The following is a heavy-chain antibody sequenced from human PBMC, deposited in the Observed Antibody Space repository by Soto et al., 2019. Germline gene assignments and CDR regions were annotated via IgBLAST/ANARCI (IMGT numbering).Heavy chain of an antibody. D-gene: IGHD3-9*01. V-gene: IGHV3-33*08. CDR2: MWYDGSNK. J-gene: IGHJ6*02. CDR1: VFTLISYW. Sequence: WGSLRLSCSSSVFTLISYWMHGVRQGAGKWLEWGAGMWYDGSNKNYAESVKGRFTISRDNPKNTMYLQMNGLRAEDTAVYYCARPTNILTGYYAGDYYYYGMDVWGQGTTVTVSS. CDR3: ARPTNILTGYYAGDYYYYGMDV.